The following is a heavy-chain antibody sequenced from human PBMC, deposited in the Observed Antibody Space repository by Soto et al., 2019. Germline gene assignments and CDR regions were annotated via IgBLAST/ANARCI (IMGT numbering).Heavy chain of an antibody. D-gene: IGHD5-18*01. V-gene: IGHV4-31*03. CDR3: ARDGNSYGYYY. CDR1: GGSISSGGYY. J-gene: IGHJ4*02. CDR2: IYYSGST. Sequence: PSETLSLTCTVSGGSISSGGYYWSWIRQHPGKGLEWIGYIYYSGSTYYNPSLKSRVTISVDTSKNQFSLKLSSVTAADTAVYYCARDGNSYGYYYWGQGTLVTVSS.